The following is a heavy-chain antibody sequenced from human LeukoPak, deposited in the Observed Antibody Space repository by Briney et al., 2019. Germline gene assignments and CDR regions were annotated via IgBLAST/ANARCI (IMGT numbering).Heavy chain of an antibody. J-gene: IGHJ4*02. CDR1: GFTFSSYS. Sequence: GGSLRLSCAASGFTFSSYSMNWVRQAPGKGLEWVSSISSSSSYIYYADSVKGRFTISRDNAKNSLYLQMNSLRAEDTAVYYCARETTGSYDYVWGSYRFFDYWGQGTLVTVSS. D-gene: IGHD3-16*02. CDR2: ISSSSSYI. CDR3: ARETTGSYDYVWGSYRFFDY. V-gene: IGHV3-21*01.